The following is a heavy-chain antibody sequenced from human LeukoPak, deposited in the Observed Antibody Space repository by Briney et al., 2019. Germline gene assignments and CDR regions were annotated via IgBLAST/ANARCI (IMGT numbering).Heavy chain of an antibody. CDR2: MNPNSGNT. D-gene: IGHD3-10*01. Sequence: ASVKVSCKASGHTFASYDINWVRQATGQGLEWMGWMNPNSGNTDYAQKFQGRVTMTRNTSISTAYMELSSLRSEDTAVYYCARGRMVRGVTWWFDPWGQGTLVTVSS. V-gene: IGHV1-8*01. CDR3: ARGRMVRGVTWWFDP. CDR1: GHTFASYD. J-gene: IGHJ5*02.